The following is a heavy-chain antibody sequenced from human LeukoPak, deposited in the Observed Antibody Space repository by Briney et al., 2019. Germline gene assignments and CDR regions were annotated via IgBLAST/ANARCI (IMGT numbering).Heavy chain of an antibody. J-gene: IGHJ6*03. CDR3: ARGSLGLDYGGNSGFLGLYYYMDV. V-gene: IGHV3-66*01. CDR1: GFTVSSTY. CDR2: FYSGDTT. D-gene: IGHD4-23*01. Sequence: GGSLRLSCAASGFTVSSTYMSWVRQAPGKGLEWVSVFYSGDTTYYANSVKGRFTISRDNSKNMLYLQMNSLRAEDTAVYYCARGSLGLDYGGNSGFLGLYYYMDVWGKGTTVTVSS.